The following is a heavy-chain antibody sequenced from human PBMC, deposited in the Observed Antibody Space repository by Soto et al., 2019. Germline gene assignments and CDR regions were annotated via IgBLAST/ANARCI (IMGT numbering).Heavy chain of an antibody. J-gene: IGHJ5*02. V-gene: IGHV1-18*01. CDR3: ARDALVYYFDSSGYYTNWFDP. CDR2: ISAYNGNT. Sequence: ASVKVSCKASGYTFTSYGISWVRQAPGQGLEWMGWISAYNGNTNYAQKLQGRVTMTTDTSTSTAYMELRSLRSDDTAVYYCARDALVYYFDSSGYYTNWFDPPGKGTLVTVSS. D-gene: IGHD3-22*01. CDR1: GYTFTSYG.